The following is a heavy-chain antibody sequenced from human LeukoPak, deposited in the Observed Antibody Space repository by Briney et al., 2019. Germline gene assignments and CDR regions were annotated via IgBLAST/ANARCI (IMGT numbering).Heavy chain of an antibody. J-gene: IGHJ4*02. V-gene: IGHV3-23*01. CDR3: AKESRREYDFWSGYYDY. D-gene: IGHD3-3*01. CDR2: TSGSGGST. Sequence: GGSLRLSCAASGFTFSSYAMSWVRQAPGKGLEWVSATSGSGGSTYYADSVKGRFTISRDNSKNTLYLQMNSLRAEDTAVYYCAKESRREYDFWSGYYDYWGQGTLVTVSS. CDR1: GFTFSSYA.